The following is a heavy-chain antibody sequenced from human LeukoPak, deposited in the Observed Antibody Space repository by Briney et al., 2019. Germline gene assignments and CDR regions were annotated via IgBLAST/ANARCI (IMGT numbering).Heavy chain of an antibody. V-gene: IGHV1-18*01. CDR1: GYTFTSYG. J-gene: IGHJ3*02. CDR3: ARDKVASGGYPGGPHDAFDI. Sequence: ASVKVSCKASGYTFTSYGISWVRQAPGQGLEWMGWISAYNGNTNYAQKLQGRVTMTTDTSTSTAYMELRSLRSDDTAVYYCARDKVASGGYPGGPHDAFDIWGQGTMVTVSS. CDR2: ISAYNGNT. D-gene: IGHD1-26*01.